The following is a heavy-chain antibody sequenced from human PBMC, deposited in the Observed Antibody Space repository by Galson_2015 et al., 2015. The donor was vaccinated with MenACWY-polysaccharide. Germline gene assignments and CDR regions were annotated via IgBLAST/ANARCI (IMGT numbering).Heavy chain of an antibody. CDR2: IGGNII. J-gene: IGHJ5*02. D-gene: IGHD2-8*01. V-gene: IGHV3-48*03. CDR3: ARDAVPRNGVFDWFDP. Sequence: SLRLSCAASGLTFSSQEMNWVRQAPGKGLEWVSFIGGNIIHYADSVRGRFTVSRDNAKNTLYLQINSLRAEDTAVYYCARDAVPRNGVFDWFDPWGQGTLVTVSS. CDR1: GLTFSSQE.